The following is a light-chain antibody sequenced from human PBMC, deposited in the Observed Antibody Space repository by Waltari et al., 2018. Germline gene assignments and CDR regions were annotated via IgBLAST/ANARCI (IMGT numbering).Light chain of an antibody. CDR3: MQALQTPWT. J-gene: IGKJ1*01. Sequence: DIVMTQSPLSLPVTPGEPASISCRSSQSLLHSNGYNYLDWYLQKPGQSPQVRIYLGSNRASGVPDRFSGSGSGTDFTLKISRVEAEDVGVYYCMQALQTPWTFGQGTKVEIK. CDR2: LGS. V-gene: IGKV2-28*01. CDR1: QSLLHSNGYNY.